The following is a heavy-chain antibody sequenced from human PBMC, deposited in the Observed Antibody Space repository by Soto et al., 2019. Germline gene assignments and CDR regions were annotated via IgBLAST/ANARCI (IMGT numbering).Heavy chain of an antibody. CDR2: IYHSGSS. CDR3: ARRYGASFDY. Sequence: PSETLSLTCTVSGGSISSYYWSWIRQPPGKGLEWIGYIYHSGSSNYNPSLKSRVTISVDTSKNQFSLKLSSVTAADTAVYYCARRYGASFDYWGQGTLVTVSS. CDR1: GGSISSYY. J-gene: IGHJ4*02. D-gene: IGHD4-17*01. V-gene: IGHV4-59*01.